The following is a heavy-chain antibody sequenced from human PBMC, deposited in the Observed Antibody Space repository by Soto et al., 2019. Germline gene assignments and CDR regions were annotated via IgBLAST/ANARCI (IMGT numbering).Heavy chain of an antibody. V-gene: IGHV1-58*01. CDR3: AADARGSGSRTPAAFDT. J-gene: IGHJ3*02. CDR2: IVVGSGNT. Sequence: GASVKVSCKASGFTFTSSAVQWVRQARGQRLEWIGWIVVGSGNTNYAQKFQERVTITRDMSTSTAYMELSSLRSEDTAVYYCAADARGSGSRTPAAFDTWGQGTMVTVSS. D-gene: IGHD1-26*01. CDR1: GFTFTSSA.